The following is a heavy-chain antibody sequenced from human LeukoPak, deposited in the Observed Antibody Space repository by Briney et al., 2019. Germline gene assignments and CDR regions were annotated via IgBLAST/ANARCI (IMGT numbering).Heavy chain of an antibody. V-gene: IGHV1-8*01. CDR3: ARGPPNWGYDY. CDR1: GYTFTSYD. J-gene: IGHJ4*02. Sequence: SVKVSCKASGYTFTSYDFNWVRQATGQRPEWMGWMSPNSGDTGYAQKFQDRVTMTRNTSISTAYMELSSLRSDDTAVYYCARGPPNWGYDYWGPGTLVTVSS. CDR2: MSPNSGDT. D-gene: IGHD7-27*01.